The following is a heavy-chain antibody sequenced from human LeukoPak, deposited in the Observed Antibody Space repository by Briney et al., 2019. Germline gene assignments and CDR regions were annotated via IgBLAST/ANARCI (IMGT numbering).Heavy chain of an antibody. D-gene: IGHD5-24*01. Sequence: SVRVSCKASGGTFCSYTISRVRQAPGQGLEWMGRIIPILGIANHAQKFQGRVTITADKSTSTAYMELSSLRSEDTAVYYCARDQRRDGYNFSWGQGTLVTVSS. CDR2: IIPILGIA. CDR1: GGTFCSYT. V-gene: IGHV1-69*04. CDR3: ARDQRRDGYNFS. J-gene: IGHJ5*02.